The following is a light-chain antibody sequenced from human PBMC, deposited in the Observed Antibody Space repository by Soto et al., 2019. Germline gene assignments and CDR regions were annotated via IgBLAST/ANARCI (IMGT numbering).Light chain of an antibody. V-gene: IGKV3-11*01. J-gene: IGKJ1*01. CDR1: QSVSSY. CDR2: DAS. CDR3: QQYNSWPRT. Sequence: EIVLTQSPATLSLSPGERATLSCRASQSVSSYLAWYQQKPGQAPRLLIYDASNRATGIPARFSGGWSGTELTLTISSLQSEDFAVYYCQQYNSWPRTFGQGTKVDI.